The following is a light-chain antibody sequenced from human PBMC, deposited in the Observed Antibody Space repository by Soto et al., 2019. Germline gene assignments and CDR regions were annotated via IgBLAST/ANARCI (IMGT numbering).Light chain of an antibody. CDR1: SNDIGSYSF. V-gene: IGLV2-14*01. J-gene: IGLJ1*01. CDR2: DVS. Sequence: SSLTPPSPLSGAPGQSITLSCLGNSNDIGSYSFVSWFQQHPGKAPKLIIYDVSDRPSGVSNRFSASKSGNTASLTISGLQAEDESDYYCSSYTSSSTLGFGTGTKVTVL. CDR3: SSYTSSSTLG.